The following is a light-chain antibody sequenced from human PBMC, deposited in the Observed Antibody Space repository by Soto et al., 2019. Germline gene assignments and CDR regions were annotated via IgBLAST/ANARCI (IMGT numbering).Light chain of an antibody. Sequence: QSVLTQPPSVSGAPGQRVTIPCTGSSSNIGAGYDVHWYQQLPGTAPKLLISGNSNRPSGIPDRFSGSKSGTSASLAITGLQAEDEADYYCQSYDSSLSGGVFGGGTQLPVL. CDR3: QSYDSSLSGGV. V-gene: IGLV1-40*01. CDR1: SSNIGAGYD. J-gene: IGLJ2*01. CDR2: GNS.